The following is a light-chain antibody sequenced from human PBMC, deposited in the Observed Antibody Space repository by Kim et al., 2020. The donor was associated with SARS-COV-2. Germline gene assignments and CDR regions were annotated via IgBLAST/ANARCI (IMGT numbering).Light chain of an antibody. CDR2: DAS. CDR1: HDISNC. V-gene: IGKV1-33*01. CDR3: QQYDNFPLS. J-gene: IGKJ4*01. Sequence: DIQMTQSPSSLSASVGDRVTITCQASHDISNCLNWYQQRSGTAPKLLIYDASNLERGAPSRFSGSGSGTDFTFTISSLQPEDIATYYCQQYDNFPLSFGGGTKVDIK.